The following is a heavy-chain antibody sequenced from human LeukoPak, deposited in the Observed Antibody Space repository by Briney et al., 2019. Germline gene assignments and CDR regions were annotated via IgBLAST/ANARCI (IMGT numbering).Heavy chain of an antibody. CDR2: IKQDGSEK. J-gene: IGHJ4*02. V-gene: IGHV3-7*01. D-gene: IGHD3-22*01. CDR1: GFTFSSYW. Sequence: GGSLRLSCAASGFTFSSYWMSWVRQAPGEGLEWVANIKQDGSEKYYVDSVKGRFTISRDNAKNSLYLQMNSLRAEDTAVYYCARTRDRGGYYFDYWGQGTLVTVSS. CDR3: ARTRDRGGYYFDY.